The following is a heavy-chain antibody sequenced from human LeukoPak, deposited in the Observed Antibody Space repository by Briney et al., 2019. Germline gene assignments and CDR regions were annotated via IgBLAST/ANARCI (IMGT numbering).Heavy chain of an antibody. CDR2: IRYDGSNK. J-gene: IGHJ4*02. CDR1: GFTFSSYG. CDR3: ARKGSISGSSWFFDY. V-gene: IGHV3-30*02. D-gene: IGHD6-13*01. Sequence: GGSLRLSCAASGFTFSSYGMHWVRQAPGKGLEWVAFIRYDGSNKYYADSVKGRFTISRDNSKNTLYLQMNSLRAEDTAVYYCARKGSISGSSWFFDYWGQGTLVTVSS.